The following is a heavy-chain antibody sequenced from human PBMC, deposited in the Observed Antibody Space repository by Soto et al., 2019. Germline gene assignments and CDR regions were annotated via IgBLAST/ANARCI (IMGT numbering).Heavy chain of an antibody. Sequence: SETLSLTCAVYGGSFSGYYWSWIRQPPGKGLEWIGEINHSGSTNYNPSLKSRVTISVDTSKNQFSLKLSSVTAADTAVYYCARFRGMVRGGARIQHWGQGTLVTVSS. J-gene: IGHJ1*01. CDR1: GGSFSGYY. CDR3: ARFRGMVRGGARIQH. V-gene: IGHV4-34*01. D-gene: IGHD3-10*01. CDR2: INHSGST.